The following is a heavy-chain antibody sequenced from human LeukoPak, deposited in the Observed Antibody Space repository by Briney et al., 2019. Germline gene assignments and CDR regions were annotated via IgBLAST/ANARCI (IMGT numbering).Heavy chain of an antibody. J-gene: IGHJ5*02. CDR3: ARDRLTDYYGSETYYPNWFDP. CDR1: GGSISSGSYY. V-gene: IGHV4-61*02. Sequence: SETLSLTCTVSGGSISSGSYYWSWIRQPAGKGLEWIGRIYSSGSTNYNPSLKSRVTMSVDTSKNRISLRLTSVTAADTAIYYCARDRLTDYYGSETYYPNWFDPWGQGTLVTVSS. CDR2: IYSSGST. D-gene: IGHD3-10*01.